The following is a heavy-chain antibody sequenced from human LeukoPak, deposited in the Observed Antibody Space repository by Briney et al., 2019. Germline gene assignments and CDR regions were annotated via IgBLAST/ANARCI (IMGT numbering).Heavy chain of an antibody. CDR3: ARGGLSMVRGVSGAFDI. CDR2: TYYRSKWYN. V-gene: IGHV6-1*01. CDR1: GDSVSSNSAA. Sequence: SQILSLTCAISGDSVSSNSAAWNWIRQSPSRGLEWLGRTYYRSKWYNAYAVSVKSRITINPDTSKTQFSLQLNSVTPEDTAVYYCARGGLSMVRGVSGAFDIWGQGTMVTVSS. J-gene: IGHJ3*02. D-gene: IGHD3-10*01.